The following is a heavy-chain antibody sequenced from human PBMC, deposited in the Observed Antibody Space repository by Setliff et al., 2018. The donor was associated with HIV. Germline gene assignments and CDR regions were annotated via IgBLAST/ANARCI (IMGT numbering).Heavy chain of an antibody. CDR1: GGSISSSSYY. Sequence: SSETLSLTCTVSGGSISSSSYYWGWIRQPPGKGLEWIGSIYYSGSPYYNPSLKSRVTISVDTSKNQFSLKLISVTAADTALYYCARDGRDGSGYRTFDYWGRGTLVTVSS. D-gene: IGHD3-22*01. V-gene: IGHV4-39*07. J-gene: IGHJ4*02. CDR2: IYYSGSP. CDR3: ARDGRDGSGYRTFDY.